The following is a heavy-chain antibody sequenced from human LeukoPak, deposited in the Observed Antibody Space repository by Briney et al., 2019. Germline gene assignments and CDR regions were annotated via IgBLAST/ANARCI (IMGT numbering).Heavy chain of an antibody. V-gene: IGHV4-31*03. Sequence: SETLSLTCTVSGGSISSGAHYGSWIRQHPGKGLEWIGYIYYNGNTYYNPSLKSRVTISIDTSKNHFSLKLNSVTAADTAVYYCAREIHFGSGTLDYGGQETLVTVSS. CDR2: IYYNGNT. CDR3: AREIHFGSGTLDY. D-gene: IGHD3-10*01. CDR1: GGSISSGAHY. J-gene: IGHJ4*02.